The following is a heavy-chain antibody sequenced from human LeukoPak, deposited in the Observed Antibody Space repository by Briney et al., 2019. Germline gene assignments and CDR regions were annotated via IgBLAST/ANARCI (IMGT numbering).Heavy chain of an antibody. CDR3: TTVDIVLMVYAMPTDY. J-gene: IGHJ4*02. V-gene: IGHV3-15*01. CDR2: FKRKTDGGTT. Sequence: GGSFRLSCEAPGLTLRNAWMSGVRRAPGKGLEWVGRFKRKTDGGTTDYAAPVKGRFTISRDDSKNTLYLQMNSLKTEDTAVYYCTTVDIVLMVYAMPTDYWGQGTLVTVSS. D-gene: IGHD2-8*01. CDR1: GLTLRNAW.